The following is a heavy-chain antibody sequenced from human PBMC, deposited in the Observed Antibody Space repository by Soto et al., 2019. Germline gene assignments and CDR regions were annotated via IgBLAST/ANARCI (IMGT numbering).Heavy chain of an antibody. J-gene: IGHJ4*02. Sequence: EVQLVESGGGLVQPGGSLRLSCAASGFTFGSYWMQWVRQAPGKGLVWVSWINSDGSSTSYADSVKGRFTISRDNAKNTLYLQMNSLRAEDTAVSYCASGGSSLNFDSWGQGTLVTVSS. CDR3: ASGGSSLNFDS. CDR1: GFTFGSYW. V-gene: IGHV3-74*01. D-gene: IGHD6-6*01. CDR2: INSDGSST.